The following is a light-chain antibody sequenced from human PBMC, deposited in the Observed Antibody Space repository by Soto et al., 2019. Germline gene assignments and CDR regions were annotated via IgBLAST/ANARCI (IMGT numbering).Light chain of an antibody. CDR3: RQYNNWPFT. V-gene: IGKV3-15*01. Sequence: EIVMTQSPATLSVSPGERATLSCRASQSVSSNLAWYQQKPGQAPRLLIYGASTRATGIPARFSGSGSGTAFTLTISSLQSEDFAVYYCRQYNNWPFTFGQGTRLEIQ. CDR2: GAS. CDR1: QSVSSN. J-gene: IGKJ5*01.